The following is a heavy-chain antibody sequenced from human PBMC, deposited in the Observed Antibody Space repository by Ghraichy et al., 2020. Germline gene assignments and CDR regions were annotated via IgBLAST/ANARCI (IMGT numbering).Heavy chain of an antibody. Sequence: GGSLRLSCAASGFSFSDYYMSWIRQAPGKGLEWVSLIRTRGTTIYSADSVKGRFTISRDNAKNSLYLQVNNLRAEDTAFSYCARGANGFNAPDYWGQGTLVIVSS. CDR3: ARGANGFNAPDY. D-gene: IGHD4/OR15-4a*01. J-gene: IGHJ4*02. CDR2: IRTRGTTI. V-gene: IGHV3-11*01. CDR1: GFSFSDYY.